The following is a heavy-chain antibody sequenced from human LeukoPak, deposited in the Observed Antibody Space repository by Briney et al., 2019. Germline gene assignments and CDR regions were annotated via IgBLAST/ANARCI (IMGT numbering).Heavy chain of an antibody. CDR1: GGSISSSSYY. CDR3: ARHPHCSGGSCYYYYGMDV. Sequence: NPSETLSLTCTVSGGSISSSSYYWGWIRQPPGKGLEWNGSIYYSGSTYYNPSLKSRVTISVDTSKNQFSLKLSSVTAADTAVYYCARHPHCSGGSCYYYYGMDVWGQGTTVTVSS. D-gene: IGHD2-15*01. J-gene: IGHJ6*02. CDR2: IYYSGST. V-gene: IGHV4-39*01.